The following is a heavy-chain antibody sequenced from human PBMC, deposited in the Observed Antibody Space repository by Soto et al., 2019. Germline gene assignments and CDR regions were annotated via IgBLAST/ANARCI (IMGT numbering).Heavy chain of an antibody. CDR1: GFTFSSYS. CDR2: ISSSSSYI. V-gene: IGHV3-21*01. CDR3: ARDLGYSGSYYYYYYGMDV. Sequence: GGSLRLSCAASGFTFSSYSMNWVRQAPGKGLEWVSSISSSSSYIYYADSVKGRFTISRDNAKNSLYLRMNSLRAEDTAVYYCARDLGYSGSYYYYYYGMDVWGQGTTVTVSS. D-gene: IGHD1-26*01. J-gene: IGHJ6*02.